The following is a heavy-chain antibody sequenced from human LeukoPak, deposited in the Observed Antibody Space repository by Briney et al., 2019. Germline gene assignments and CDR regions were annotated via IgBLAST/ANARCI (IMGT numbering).Heavy chain of an antibody. J-gene: IGHJ3*02. Sequence: ASVKVSCKVSGYTLTELSMHWVRQAPGKGLEWMGGFDPEDGETIYAQKFQGRVTMTEDTSTDTAYMELSSLRSEDTAVYYCATGGRVAGAFDTWGQGTMVTVSS. CDR2: FDPEDGET. V-gene: IGHV1-24*01. D-gene: IGHD6-19*01. CDR3: ATGGRVAGAFDT. CDR1: GYTLTELS.